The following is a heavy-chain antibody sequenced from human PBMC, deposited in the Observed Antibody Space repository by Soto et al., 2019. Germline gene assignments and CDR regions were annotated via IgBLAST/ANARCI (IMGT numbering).Heavy chain of an antibody. CDR3: AKQGRLTLFYYGMDV. CDR1: GYDFSNSY. D-gene: IGHD3-9*01. J-gene: IGHJ6*02. Sequence: GESLKISCQGSGYDFSNSYINWVRQMPGKGLEWVGRIDPRDSWINYSPSVQGHVTISADKSINTAYLQWSSLEASDTAIYYCAKQGRLTLFYYGMDVWGQGTTVTVSS. V-gene: IGHV5-10-1*01. CDR2: IDPRDSWI.